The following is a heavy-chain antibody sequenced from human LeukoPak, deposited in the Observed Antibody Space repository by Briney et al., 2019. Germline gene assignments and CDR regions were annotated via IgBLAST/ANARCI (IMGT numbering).Heavy chain of an antibody. CDR2: IYHSGST. CDR3: AGDRFYCSGGSCYGFNAFDI. J-gene: IGHJ3*02. D-gene: IGHD2-15*01. V-gene: IGHV4-4*02. CDR1: GGSISSSNW. Sequence: SGTLSLTCAVSGGSISSSNWWSWVRQPPGKGLEWIGEIYHSGSTNYNPSLKSRVTISVDKSKNQFSLKLSSVTAADTAVYYCAGDRFYCSGGSCYGFNAFDIWGQGTMVTVSS.